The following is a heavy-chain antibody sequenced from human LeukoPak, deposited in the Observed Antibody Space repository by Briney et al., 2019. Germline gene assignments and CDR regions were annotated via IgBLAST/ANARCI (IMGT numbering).Heavy chain of an antibody. D-gene: IGHD3-9*01. J-gene: IGHJ5*02. Sequence: ASVKVSCKASGYTFTSYDINWVRQATGQGLEWMGWMNPNSGNTGYAQKFQGRVTLTRNTSISTAYVELSSLRSEDTAVYYCARGKILTGYLSDPWGQGTLVTVSS. CDR3: ARGKILTGYLSDP. CDR1: GYTFTSYD. V-gene: IGHV1-8*01. CDR2: MNPNSGNT.